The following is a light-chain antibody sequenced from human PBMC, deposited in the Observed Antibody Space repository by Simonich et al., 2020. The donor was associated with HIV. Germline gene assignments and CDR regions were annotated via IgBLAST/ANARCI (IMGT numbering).Light chain of an antibody. CDR1: QSVLYNSNNKNY. V-gene: IGKV4-1*01. J-gene: IGKJ1*01. Sequence: DIVMTQSPNFLAVSLGERATINCKSSQSVLYNSNNKNYLAWYQQRPGQPPKLLIYWASTRKSGVPDRLSGSGSGTDFSLTISTLQAEDVAVYYCQQYYSTPWTFGQGTKVEIK. CDR2: WAS. CDR3: QQYYSTPWT.